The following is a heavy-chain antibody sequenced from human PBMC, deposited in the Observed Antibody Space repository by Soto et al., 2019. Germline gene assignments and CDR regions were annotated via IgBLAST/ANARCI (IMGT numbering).Heavy chain of an antibody. Sequence: EVQLVETGGGLVKPGGSLGLAVAGSGFPFSIPWMSWVRRVHGKGLGWVGRIKSDAYGGAIDYAAPVKGRFTISRDDSKNTLFLQMNNLRAEDTAVYSCTTTKGRLEPPTNDFWGQGTPVIVSS. V-gene: IGHV3-15*01. CDR3: TTTKGRLEPPTNDF. J-gene: IGHJ4*02. D-gene: IGHD2-8*01. CDR2: IKSDAYGGAI. CDR1: GFPFSIPW.